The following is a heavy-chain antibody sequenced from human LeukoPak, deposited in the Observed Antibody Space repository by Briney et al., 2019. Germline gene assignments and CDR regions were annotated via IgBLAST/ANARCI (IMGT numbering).Heavy chain of an antibody. D-gene: IGHD5-18*01. CDR1: GGSINSSTYY. V-gene: IGHV4-39*01. CDR2: IYYTGST. CDR3: ARPGRGYSYGYHYFDY. Sequence: PSETLSLTCTVSGGSINSSTYYWGWIRQPPGKGLEWIGSIYYTGSTYYNPSLKSRVTISVDTSKKQFSLRLSSVTAADTAVYYCARPGRGYSYGYHYFDYWGQGTLVTVSS. J-gene: IGHJ4*02.